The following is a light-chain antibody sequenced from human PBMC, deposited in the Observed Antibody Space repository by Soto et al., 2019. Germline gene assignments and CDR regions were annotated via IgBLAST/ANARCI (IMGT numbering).Light chain of an antibody. CDR1: QGISSY. CDR3: QQLNSYPPI. J-gene: IGKJ3*01. CDR2: AAS. V-gene: IGKV1-9*01. Sequence: IPLTQSPSSLSASVGDRVTITCRASQGISSYLAWYQQKPGKAPKLLIYAASTLQSGVPSRFSGSGSGTDFTLTISSLPPEDFATYYCQQLNSYPPIFGPGTKVDIK.